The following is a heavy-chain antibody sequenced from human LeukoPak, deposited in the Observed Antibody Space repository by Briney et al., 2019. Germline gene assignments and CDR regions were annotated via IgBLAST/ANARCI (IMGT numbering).Heavy chain of an antibody. D-gene: IGHD3-22*01. CDR2: INHSGST. Sequence: SETLSLTCAVYGGSFSGYYWSRIRQPPGKGLEWIGEINHSGSTNYNPSLKSRVTISVDTSKNQFSLKLSSVTAADTAVYYCARVGDYYDSSGYYSPFDYWGQGTLVTVSS. V-gene: IGHV4-34*01. J-gene: IGHJ4*02. CDR1: GGSFSGYY. CDR3: ARVGDYYDSSGYYSPFDY.